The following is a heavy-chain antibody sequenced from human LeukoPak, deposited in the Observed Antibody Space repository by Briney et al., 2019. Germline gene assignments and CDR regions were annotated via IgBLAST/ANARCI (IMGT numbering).Heavy chain of an antibody. CDR3: VRGNDYGGPHY. Sequence: GGSLRLSCAASGFPFSLYGMHCVRQAPGKGLDWVAVISNDGSKKYYADSVKGRFTISRDNGKNTLFLQMNSLRAEDAAVYYCVRGNDYGGPHYWGQGTLVTVSS. V-gene: IGHV3-30*03. CDR2: ISNDGSKK. CDR1: GFPFSLYG. D-gene: IGHD4-23*01. J-gene: IGHJ4*02.